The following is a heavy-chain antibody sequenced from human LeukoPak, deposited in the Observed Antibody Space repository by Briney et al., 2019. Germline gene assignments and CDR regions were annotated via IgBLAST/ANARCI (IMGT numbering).Heavy chain of an antibody. CDR3: AKDLPEVVVAANNYYGMDV. CDR2: ISYDGSNK. J-gene: IGHJ6*02. CDR1: GFTFSSYG. D-gene: IGHD2-15*01. V-gene: IGHV3-30*18. Sequence: PGRSPRLSCAASGFTFSSYGMHWVRQAPGKGLEWVAVISYDGSNKYYADSVKGRFTISRDNSKNTLYLQMNSLRAEDTAVYYCAKDLPEVVVAANNYYGMDVWGQGTTVTVSS.